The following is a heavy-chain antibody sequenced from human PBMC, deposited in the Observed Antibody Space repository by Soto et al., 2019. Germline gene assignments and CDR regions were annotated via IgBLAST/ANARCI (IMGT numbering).Heavy chain of an antibody. CDR3: ARDRCINVRCYTNHFDV. D-gene: IGHD2-8*01. CDR2: ISVHTGNT. CDR1: GYTFSAYV. V-gene: IGHV1-18*04. J-gene: IGHJ6*02. Sequence: QVQLLQSGGEVTKPGASVKVSCKSPGYTFSAYVVTWVRQAPGQGLEWLGWISVHTGNTKQAQKFQDQVTLPTEASTGTAYLELRNLRPDDTAVYYCARDRCINVRCYTNHFDVWGQGTTVTVSS.